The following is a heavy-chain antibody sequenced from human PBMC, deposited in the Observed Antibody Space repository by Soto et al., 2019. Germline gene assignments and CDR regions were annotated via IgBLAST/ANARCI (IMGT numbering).Heavy chain of an antibody. Sequence: ASVKISCKASGFTFTSSAVQWVRQARGQRLEWIGWIVVGSGNTNYAQKFQERVTITRDMSTSTAYMELSSLRSEDTAVYYCAAALHITGTTTRYYYYGMDVWGQGTTVTVSS. V-gene: IGHV1-58*01. J-gene: IGHJ6*02. CDR3: AAALHITGTTTRYYYYGMDV. CDR2: IVVGSGNT. D-gene: IGHD1-20*01. CDR1: GFTFTSSA.